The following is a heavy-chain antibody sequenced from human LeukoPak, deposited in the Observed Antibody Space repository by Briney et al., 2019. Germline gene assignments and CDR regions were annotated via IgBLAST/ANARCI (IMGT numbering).Heavy chain of an antibody. D-gene: IGHD4-23*01. Sequence: GESLKISCKSSGYTFTDYWVAWVRQMPGKGLEWMGLIYPGESETRYNPSFQCHVTMSVDNSIHTAYLQWSSLQASDAAIYYCARGRWSVATKWFDPWGKGTLVTVSA. CDR1: GYTFTDYW. V-gene: IGHV5-51*01. CDR3: ARGRWSVATKWFDP. CDR2: IYPGESET. J-gene: IGHJ5*02.